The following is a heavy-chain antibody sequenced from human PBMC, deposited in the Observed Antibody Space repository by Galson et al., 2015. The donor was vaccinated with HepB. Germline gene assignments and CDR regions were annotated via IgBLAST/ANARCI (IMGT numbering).Heavy chain of an antibody. D-gene: IGHD4-17*01. Sequence: SLRLSCAASGFTFSSYGMHWVRQAPGKGLEWVAVIWYDGSNKYYADSVKGRFTISRDNSKNTLYLQMNSLRAEDTAVYYCAREGTTVTTMDAFDIWGQGTMVTVSS. CDR2: IWYDGSNK. CDR3: AREGTTVTTMDAFDI. CDR1: GFTFSSYG. J-gene: IGHJ3*02. V-gene: IGHV3-33*01.